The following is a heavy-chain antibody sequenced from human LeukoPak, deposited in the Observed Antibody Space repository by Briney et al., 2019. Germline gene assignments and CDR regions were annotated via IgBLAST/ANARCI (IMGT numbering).Heavy chain of an antibody. CDR3: ARGHFGLDN. V-gene: IGHV3-11*01. CDR2: VSPSDDTM. D-gene: IGHD3-3*01. Sequence: GGSLRLSCAASGFTFSDWYMSWIRQTPAKGLEWVSYVSPSDDTMYYADSVRGRFTISRDNAKRSLYLQMNNLRAEDTAVYYRARGHFGLDNWGQGTLVTVSS. J-gene: IGHJ4*02. CDR1: GFTFSDWY.